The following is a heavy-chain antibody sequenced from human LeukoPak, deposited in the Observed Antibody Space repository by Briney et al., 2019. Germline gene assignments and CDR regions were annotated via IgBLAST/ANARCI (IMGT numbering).Heavy chain of an antibody. CDR3: ARDCVRTTMVRGVIRIGYWFDP. J-gene: IGHJ5*02. CDR2: IIPIFGTA. Sequence: GSSVKVSCKASGGTFSSYAISWVRQAPGQGLEWMGGIIPIFGTANYAQKFQGRVTITADESTSTAYMELSSLRSEDTAVYYCARDCVRTTMVRGVIRIGYWFDPWGQGALVTVSS. V-gene: IGHV1-69*01. D-gene: IGHD3-10*01. CDR1: GGTFSSYA.